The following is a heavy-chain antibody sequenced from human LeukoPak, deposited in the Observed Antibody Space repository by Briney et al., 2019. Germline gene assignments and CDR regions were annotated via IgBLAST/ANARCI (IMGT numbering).Heavy chain of an antibody. CDR2: ISAYNGNT. V-gene: IGHV1-18*01. CDR3: ARDPQYYDILTGYYSGGSDY. J-gene: IGHJ4*02. CDR1: GYTFTSYG. Sequence: ASVTVSCKASGYTFTSYGISWVRQAPGQGLEWMGWISAYNGNTNYAQKLQGRVTMTTDTSTSTAYMELRSLRSDDTAVYYCARDPQYYDILTGYYSGGSDYWGQGTLVTVSS. D-gene: IGHD3-9*01.